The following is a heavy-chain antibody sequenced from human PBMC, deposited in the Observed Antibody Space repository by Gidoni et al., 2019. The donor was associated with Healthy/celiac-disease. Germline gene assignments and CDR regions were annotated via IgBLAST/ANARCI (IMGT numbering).Heavy chain of an antibody. J-gene: IGHJ4*02. CDR2: ISGSGGST. V-gene: IGHV3-23*01. D-gene: IGHD3-22*01. Sequence: EVQLLESGGGLVQPGGSLRLSCAASGFTFSRYAMSWVRQAPGKGLEWVSAISGSGGSTYYADSVKGRFTISRDNSKNTLYLQMNSLRAEDTAVYYCAKVLYYYDSSGYFPFDYWGQGTLVTVSS. CDR1: GFTFSRYA. CDR3: AKVLYYYDSSGYFPFDY.